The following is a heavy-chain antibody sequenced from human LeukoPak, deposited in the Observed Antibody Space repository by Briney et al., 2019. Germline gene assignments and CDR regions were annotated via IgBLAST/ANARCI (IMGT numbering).Heavy chain of an antibody. Sequence: GGSLRLSCAASGFTFSSYSRNWVRQAPGKGLEWVSSISSSSSYIYYADSVKGRFTISRDNAKNSLYLQMNSLRAEDTPVYYCARDQGSYGIDYWGQGTLVTVSS. D-gene: IGHD5-18*01. V-gene: IGHV3-21*01. CDR1: GFTFSSYS. CDR3: ARDQGSYGIDY. CDR2: ISSSSSYI. J-gene: IGHJ4*02.